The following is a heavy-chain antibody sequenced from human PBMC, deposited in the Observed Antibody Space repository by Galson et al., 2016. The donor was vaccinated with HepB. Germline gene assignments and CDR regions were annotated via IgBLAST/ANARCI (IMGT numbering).Heavy chain of an antibody. CDR1: GYTFTDYW. V-gene: IGHV1-2*06. CDR2: INPFSGDT. D-gene: IGHD2-15*01. J-gene: IGHJ4*02. Sequence: VKVSCKASGYTFTDYWLHWVRQAPGQGLEWVGRINPFSGDTKTAQKFQDRVTMTRDTSVSTGYMDLSRLTSDDTAVYFCARGWTVRPDYWGQGTLVTVSS. CDR3: ARGWTVRPDY.